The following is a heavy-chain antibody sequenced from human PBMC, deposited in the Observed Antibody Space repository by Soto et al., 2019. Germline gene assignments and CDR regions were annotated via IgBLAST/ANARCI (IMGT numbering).Heavy chain of an antibody. CDR1: GGTFSRHA. J-gene: IGHJ2*01. D-gene: IGHD1-20*01. V-gene: IGHV1-69*01. Sequence: QVQLVQSGAEVRKPGSSVKVSCKASGGTFSRHAISWVRQAPGQGLEWMGGIIPIFGTANYAQKFQGRVTITADESTSTAYMELSSLRSEDTAVYYCASQIGYNWNYWYFDLWGRGTLVTVSS. CDR3: ASQIGYNWNYWYFDL. CDR2: IIPIFGTA.